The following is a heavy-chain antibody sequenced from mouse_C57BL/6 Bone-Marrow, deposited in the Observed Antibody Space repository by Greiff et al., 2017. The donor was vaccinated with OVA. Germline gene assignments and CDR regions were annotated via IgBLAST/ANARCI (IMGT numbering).Heavy chain of an antibody. J-gene: IGHJ2*01. CDR2: IDPADGNT. Sequence: VQLQQSVAELVRPGASVKLSCTASGFNFNNYYMHWVKQRPEQGLEWIGRIDPADGNTKYAPKFQGKATITADTSSNTAYLQLSSLTSEDTAIYYCARPDPFDYWGQGTTLTVSS. V-gene: IGHV14-3*01. CDR1: GFNFNNYY. CDR3: ARPDPFDY.